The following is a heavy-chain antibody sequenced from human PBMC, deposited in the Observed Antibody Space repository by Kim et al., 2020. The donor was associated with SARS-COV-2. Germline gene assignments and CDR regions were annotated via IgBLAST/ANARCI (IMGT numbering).Heavy chain of an antibody. J-gene: IGHJ4*02. CDR1: GFTFSNYW. CDR3: AREEADRSGGGD. D-gene: IGHD3-22*01. V-gene: IGHV3-7*03. Sequence: GGSLRLSCVASGFTFSNYWMTWVRRAPGKGLEWVANIRGDGGVKQYVDSVKGRFTISRDNARNSLYLQVNSLRVEDTAVYYCAREEADRSGGGDWGQGTPVTVSA. CDR2: IRGDGGVK.